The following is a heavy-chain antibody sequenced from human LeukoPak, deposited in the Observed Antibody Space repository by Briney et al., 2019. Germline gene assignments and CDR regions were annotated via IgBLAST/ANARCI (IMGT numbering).Heavy chain of an antibody. CDR2: IYYSGST. D-gene: IGHD3-16*01. V-gene: IGHV4-61*05. J-gene: IGHJ4*02. Sequence: SETLPLTCTVSGGSISSSSYYWSWIRQPRGKGLEWIGYIYYSGSTNYNPSLKSRVTISVDTSKNQFSLKLSSVTAADTAVYYCARRREGGGNYFDYWGQGTLVTVSS. CDR1: GGSISSSSYY. CDR3: ARRREGGGNYFDY.